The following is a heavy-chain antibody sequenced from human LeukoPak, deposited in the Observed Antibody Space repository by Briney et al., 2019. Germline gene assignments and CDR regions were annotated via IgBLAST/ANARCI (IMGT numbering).Heavy chain of an antibody. CDR3: SRGDAMFSILDDF. CDR1: GFIFRNYV. V-gene: IGHV3-23*01. J-gene: IGHJ4*02. CDR2: VSGRGDTT. D-gene: IGHD3-3*01. Sequence: GGSLRLSCAASGFIFRNYVMSWVRQAPGKGLQWVSAVSGRGDTTYNADSVKGRFTTSRDNSKNTLYLQMNSLRAEDTAVYFCSRGDAMFSILDDFWGQGTLVTVSS.